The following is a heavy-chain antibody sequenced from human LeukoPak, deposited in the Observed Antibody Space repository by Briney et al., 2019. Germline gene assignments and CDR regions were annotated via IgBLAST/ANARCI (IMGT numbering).Heavy chain of an antibody. Sequence: GGSLRLSCAASGFTFSSYSMNWVRQAPGKGLEWVSYISSSSSTIYYADSVKGRFTISRDNSKNTLFLQMSSLRAEDTAVYYFGSGTYYEGSFDIWGQGTRVTVSS. D-gene: IGHD3-10*01. J-gene: IGHJ3*02. CDR1: GFTFSSYS. CDR2: ISSSSSTI. V-gene: IGHV3-48*01. CDR3: GSGTYYEGSFDI.